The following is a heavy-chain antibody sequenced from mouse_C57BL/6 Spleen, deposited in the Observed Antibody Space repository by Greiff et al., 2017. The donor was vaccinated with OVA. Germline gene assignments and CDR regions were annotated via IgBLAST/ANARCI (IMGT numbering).Heavy chain of an antibody. CDR1: GFNIKDDY. CDR3: TTGGLGRGYFDY. Sequence: VQLKQSGAELVRPGASVKLSCTASGFNIKDDYMHWVKQRPEQGLEWIGWIDPENGDTEYASKFQGKATITADTSSNTAYLQLSSLTSEDTAVYYCTTGGLGRGYFDYWSQGTTLTVSS. CDR2: IDPENGDT. J-gene: IGHJ2*01. D-gene: IGHD4-1*01. V-gene: IGHV14-4*01.